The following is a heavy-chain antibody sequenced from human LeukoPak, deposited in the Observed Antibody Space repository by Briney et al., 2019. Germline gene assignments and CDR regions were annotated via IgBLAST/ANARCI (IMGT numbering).Heavy chain of an antibody. CDR2: ITSRGSTI. CDR1: GFTLSDYY. Sequence: PGGSLRLSCAASGFTLSDYYLTWIRQAPGKGLEWVSYITSRGSTIYHADSVKGRFTISRDNSKNTLYLQMNSLRAEDTAVYYCARRARYCSGGSCYSLYYFDYWGQGTLVTVSS. V-gene: IGHV3-11*04. CDR3: ARRARYCSGGSCYSLYYFDY. J-gene: IGHJ4*02. D-gene: IGHD2-15*01.